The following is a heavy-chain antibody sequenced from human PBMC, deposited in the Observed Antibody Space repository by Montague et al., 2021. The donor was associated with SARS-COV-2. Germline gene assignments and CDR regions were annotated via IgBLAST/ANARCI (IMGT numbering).Heavy chain of an antibody. CDR1: GGSVSSGSYY. Sequence: SETLSLTCTVSGGSVSSGSYYWSWIRQPPGKGLEWIGEVNQSGTTIYNPSVKSGVTISEDTSKNQFYLRLNSVTAADTAVYYCARGRRSVVVPGACSAGRAFDIWGQGTMVTVSS. D-gene: IGHD2-2*01. CDR3: ARGRRSVVVPGACSAGRAFDI. J-gene: IGHJ3*02. CDR2: VNQSGTT. V-gene: IGHV4-61*01.